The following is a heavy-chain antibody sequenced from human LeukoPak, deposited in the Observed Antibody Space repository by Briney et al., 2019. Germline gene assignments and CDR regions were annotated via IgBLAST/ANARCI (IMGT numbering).Heavy chain of an antibody. Sequence: GGSLRLSCAASGFTFSNYGMQWVRQAPGKGLEWVANIKTDGSEKYYVDSVKGRFTISRDNAKNSLYLQMNSLRAEDTAVYYCATYSSLNAREFQYWGQGTLVTVSS. V-gene: IGHV3-7*01. CDR1: GFTFSNYG. CDR3: ATYSSLNAREFQY. D-gene: IGHD3-22*01. J-gene: IGHJ1*01. CDR2: IKTDGSEK.